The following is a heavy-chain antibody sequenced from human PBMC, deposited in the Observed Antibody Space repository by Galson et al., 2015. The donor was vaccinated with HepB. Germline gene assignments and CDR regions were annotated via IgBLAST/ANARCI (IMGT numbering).Heavy chain of an antibody. CDR3: ARDSWRVLDL. J-gene: IGHJ3*01. CDR1: GFNFNKYW. V-gene: IGHV3-7*03. Sequence: SLRLSCAASGFNFNKYWMSWVRQRPGKGLEWLANIKTDGREKYYGDSVKGRLTISRDNAENTLYLQMNSLRAEDTALYYCARDSWRVLDLGGRGTMVTVSS. D-gene: IGHD6-13*01. CDR2: IKTDGREK.